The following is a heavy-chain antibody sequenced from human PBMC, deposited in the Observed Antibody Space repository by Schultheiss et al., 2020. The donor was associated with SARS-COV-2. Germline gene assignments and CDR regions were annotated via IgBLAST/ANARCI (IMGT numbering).Heavy chain of an antibody. CDR2: IYSSGST. Sequence: SETLSLTCTVSGGSISSGDYYWSWIRQPAGKGLECIGLIYSSGSTNYNPSLKSRVTISVDTSKNQFSLKLSSVTAADTALYHCARDVRSEYYFDYWGQGTLVTVSS. CDR3: ARDVRSEYYFDY. J-gene: IGHJ4*02. CDR1: GGSISSGDYY. D-gene: IGHD2/OR15-2a*01. V-gene: IGHV4-61*02.